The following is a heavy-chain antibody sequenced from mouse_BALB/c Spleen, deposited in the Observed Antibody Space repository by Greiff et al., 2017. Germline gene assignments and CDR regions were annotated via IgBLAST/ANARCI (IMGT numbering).Heavy chain of an antibody. CDR2: ISTYYGDA. V-gene: IGHV1S137*01. Sequence: QVQLKQSGAELVRPGVSVKISCKGSGYTFTDYAMHWVKQSHAKSLEWIGVISTYYGDASYNQKFKGKATMTVDKSSSTAYMELARLTSEDSAIYYCARGGGSSYDYAMDYWGQGTSVTVSS. J-gene: IGHJ4*01. CDR1: GYTFTDYA. CDR3: ARGGGSSYDYAMDY. D-gene: IGHD1-1*01.